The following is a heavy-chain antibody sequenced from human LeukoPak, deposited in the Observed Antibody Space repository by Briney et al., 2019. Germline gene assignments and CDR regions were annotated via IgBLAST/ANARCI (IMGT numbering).Heavy chain of an antibody. CDR1: GGSMSSYY. CDR3: ARGMAGTLFDY. D-gene: IGHD1-14*01. V-gene: IGHV4-59*01. Sequence: SETLSLTCTVSGGSMSSYYWSWIRQPPGKGLEWIGYIYYSGSTNYNPSLKSRVTISVDTSKNQFSLKLSSVTAADTAVYYCARGMAGTLFDYWGQGTLVTVSS. CDR2: IYYSGST. J-gene: IGHJ4*02.